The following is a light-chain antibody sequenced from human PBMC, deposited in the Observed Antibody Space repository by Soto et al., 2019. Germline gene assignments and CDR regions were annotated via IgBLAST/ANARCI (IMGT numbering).Light chain of an antibody. CDR3: QQSYSAPRT. V-gene: IGKV1-39*01. Sequence: DLQGSQYHSSLSGSVGDRVTITCRESQSINSYLNWYQQKPGKAPKLLIYAASSFQSGVPSRFSGSGSGTDFTLTISSLQPEDFAIYYCQQSYSAPRTFGQGTKVAIK. CDR2: AAS. J-gene: IGKJ1*01. CDR1: QSINSY.